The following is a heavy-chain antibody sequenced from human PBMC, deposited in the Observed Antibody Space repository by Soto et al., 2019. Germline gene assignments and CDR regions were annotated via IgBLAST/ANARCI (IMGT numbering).Heavy chain of an antibody. CDR1: GYSFRTHG. V-gene: IGHV1-18*01. CDR3: ARDLGYCNSSGCFRNWLDP. D-gene: IGHD2-15*01. Sequence: WASVKVSCKASGYSFRTHGISWVRQAPGQGLEWMGWISTYDDKTNFPQKFQGRITMTTDTSTSTAYMGLRSLRSDDTAVYFCARDLGYCNSSGCFRNWLDPCGQGPLVTVYS. J-gene: IGHJ5*02. CDR2: ISTYDDKT.